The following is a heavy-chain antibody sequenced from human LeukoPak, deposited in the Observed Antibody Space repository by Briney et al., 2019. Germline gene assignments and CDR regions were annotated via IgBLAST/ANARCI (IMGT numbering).Heavy chain of an antibody. CDR3: ARDVGSGWYHFDN. V-gene: IGHV3-74*01. J-gene: IGHJ4*02. D-gene: IGHD6-19*01. CDR2: INSDGGST. CDR1: GFTFSRYW. Sequence: GGSLRLSCAASGFTFSRYWMHWVRQAPGKGLVWVSRINSDGGSTTYADSMKGRFTISRDNAENTLYLQMNSLRVEDTAVYYCARDVGSGWYHFDNWGQGTLVTVSS.